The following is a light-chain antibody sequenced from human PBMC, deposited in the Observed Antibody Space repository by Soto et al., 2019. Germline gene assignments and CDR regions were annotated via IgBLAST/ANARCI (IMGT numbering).Light chain of an antibody. Sequence: QSSLTQPPSASGSPGQSVTISCTGTKNDIGVYDFVSWYQHHPGKAPRLIIYEVVQRPSGVPDRFSGSKSGNTASLTVSGLQAEDEADYYCSSYGGSNIPLYVFGTGTKVTVL. CDR3: SSYGGSNIPLYV. J-gene: IGLJ1*01. V-gene: IGLV2-8*01. CDR1: KNDIGVYDF. CDR2: EVV.